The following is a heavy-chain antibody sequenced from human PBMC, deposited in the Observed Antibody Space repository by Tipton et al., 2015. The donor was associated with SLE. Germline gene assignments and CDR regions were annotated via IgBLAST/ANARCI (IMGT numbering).Heavy chain of an antibody. CDR3: ARDRGRGVVATIKGLAGMDV. V-gene: IGHV4-59*11. CDR1: GGSISSHY. CDR2: IYYSGST. Sequence: TLSLTCTVSGGSISSHYWSWIRQPPGKGLEWIGYIYYSGSTNYNPSLKSRVTISVDTSKNQFSLKLSSVTAADTAVYYCARDRGRGVVATIKGLAGMDVWGQGTTVTVSS. D-gene: IGHD5-12*01. J-gene: IGHJ6*02.